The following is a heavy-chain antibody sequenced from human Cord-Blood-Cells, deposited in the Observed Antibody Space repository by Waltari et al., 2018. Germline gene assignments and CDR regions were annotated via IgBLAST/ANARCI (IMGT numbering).Heavy chain of an antibody. CDR1: GYTFTSYG. D-gene: IGHD3-10*01. Sequence: QVQLVQSGAEVKKPGASVKVSCKASGYTFTSYGISWVRQAPGQGLEWMGWIRAYNGNTNYAQKLQGRVTMTTDTSTSTAYMGLRSLRSDDTAVYYCARGGSSRGYYYYYGMDVWGQGTTVTVSS. CDR3: ARGGSSRGYYYYYGMDV. CDR2: IRAYNGNT. J-gene: IGHJ6*02. V-gene: IGHV1-18*01.